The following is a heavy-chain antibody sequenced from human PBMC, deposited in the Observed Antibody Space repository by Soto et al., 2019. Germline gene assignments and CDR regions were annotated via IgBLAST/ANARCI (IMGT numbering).Heavy chain of an antibody. D-gene: IGHD4-17*01. CDR1: AFTFDDYA. CDR3: AKDIYRLTTVVANVGFDI. V-gene: IGHV3-9*01. Sequence: EVQLVESGGGLVQPGRSLRLSCAASAFTFDDYAMHWVRQAPGKGLEWVSGITWNSGSIDYADSVKGRFTISRDNAKNSFYWQMNRLRPEDTALYYCAKDIYRLTTVVANVGFDIWGQGTMVTVSS. CDR2: ITWNSGSI. J-gene: IGHJ3*02.